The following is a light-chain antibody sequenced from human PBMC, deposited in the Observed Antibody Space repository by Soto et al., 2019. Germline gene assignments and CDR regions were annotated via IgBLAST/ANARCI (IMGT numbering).Light chain of an antibody. Sequence: DIQMTQSPSSVSASVGDRVTITCRASRGISTWLAWYQQKPGKAPKVLIYAASNLQSGVPSRFSGSGSGTDFTLTISDLQPEDFATYYCQQAHSFPITFGQGTRLEIK. CDR2: AAS. CDR1: RGISTW. J-gene: IGKJ5*01. V-gene: IGKV1-12*01. CDR3: QQAHSFPIT.